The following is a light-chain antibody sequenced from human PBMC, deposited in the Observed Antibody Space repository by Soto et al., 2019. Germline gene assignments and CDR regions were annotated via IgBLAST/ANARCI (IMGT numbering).Light chain of an antibody. CDR3: QQYTNTNNPWM. Sequence: DIQMTQSPSTLSGSVGDRVTITCRASQTISTWMAWYQQKPGKAPKLLVYDASTLQSGVASRFSGSGSGTEFTLIISGLQPDDSATYYCQQYTNTNNPWMLGQGTKADIK. CDR1: QTISTW. CDR2: DAS. V-gene: IGKV1-5*01. J-gene: IGKJ1*01.